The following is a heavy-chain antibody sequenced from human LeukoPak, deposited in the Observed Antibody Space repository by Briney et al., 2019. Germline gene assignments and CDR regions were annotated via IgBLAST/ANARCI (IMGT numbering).Heavy chain of an antibody. J-gene: IGHJ3*02. CDR2: ISGSGVST. D-gene: IGHD3-22*01. V-gene: IGHV3-23*01. Sequence: PGGSLSLSCAASGLTVSSYAMSWVRQAPGKGLEWVSGISGSGVSTSYADSVKGRFTISRDNSKKTLYLQMISLRGEDTAVYYCAKDRDSSAYHYDSFAIWGQGTMVTVSS. CDR1: GLTVSSYA. CDR3: AKDRDSSAYHYDSFAI.